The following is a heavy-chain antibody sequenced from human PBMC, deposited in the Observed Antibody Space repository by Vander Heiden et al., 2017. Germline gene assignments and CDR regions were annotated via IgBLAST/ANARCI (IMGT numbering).Heavy chain of an antibody. Sequence: QLVESGGGVVQPGTSLRLSCAASGFTFRSYGMHWVRQAPGKGLGWVAVIWYDESKTYYEDSVKGRFTISRDNFKDTLYLEMNSLRAEDSAVYWCARGGSHTHTDGFSFWGQGTMVSAS. CDR3: ARGGSHTHTDGFSF. CDR1: GFTFRSYG. V-gene: IGHV3-33*01. CDR2: IWYDESKT. D-gene: IGHD1-26*01. J-gene: IGHJ3*01.